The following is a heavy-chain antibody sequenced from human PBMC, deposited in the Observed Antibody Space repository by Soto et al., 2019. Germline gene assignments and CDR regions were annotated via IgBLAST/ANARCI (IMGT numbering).Heavy chain of an antibody. CDR3: ARVSATGTRWFGP. D-gene: IGHD6-13*01. J-gene: IGHJ5*02. Sequence: ESLNISCKASGYSFNTYWIGWVRQMPGKGLEWMGIIYPGDSDTRYSPSFRGQVIISADKSISTAYLQWSSLKASDTAVYFCARVSATGTRWFGPWGQGTQVTVSS. CDR1: GYSFNTYW. CDR2: IYPGDSDT. V-gene: IGHV5-51*01.